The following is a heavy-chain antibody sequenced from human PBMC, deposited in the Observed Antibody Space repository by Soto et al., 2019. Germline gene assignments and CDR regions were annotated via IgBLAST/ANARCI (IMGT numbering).Heavy chain of an antibody. V-gene: IGHV1-46*01. CDR3: ARSVFP. J-gene: IGHJ5*02. CDR2: ISPSGGST. Sequence: VASVKVSSKPSAYIFTSYYIHCVRPAPGQGLEWMGIISPSGGSTSYAQKCQGRVTMTRDMSTSTGYMELSSLRSEDTAVYYCARSVFPWGQESLVTVSS. CDR1: AYIFTSYY.